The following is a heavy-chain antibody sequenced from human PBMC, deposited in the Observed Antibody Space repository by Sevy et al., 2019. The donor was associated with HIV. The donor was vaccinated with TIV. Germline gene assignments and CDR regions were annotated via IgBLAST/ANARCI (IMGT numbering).Heavy chain of an antibody. Sequence: SETLSLTCAVYGGSFSGYYWSWIRQPPGKGLEWIGEINHSGSTNYNPSLKSRVTISVDTSKNQFSLKLSSVTAADTVVYYCARGRPKYDFWSGYYLPGGYYYGMDVWGQGTTVTVSS. D-gene: IGHD3-3*01. V-gene: IGHV4-34*01. CDR2: INHSGST. J-gene: IGHJ6*02. CDR3: ARGRPKYDFWSGYYLPGGYYYGMDV. CDR1: GGSFSGYY.